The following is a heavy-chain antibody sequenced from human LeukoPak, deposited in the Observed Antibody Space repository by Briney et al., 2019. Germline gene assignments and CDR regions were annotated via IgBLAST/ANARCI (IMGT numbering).Heavy chain of an antibody. J-gene: IGHJ3*02. CDR2: ISWNSGSI. D-gene: IGHD3-22*01. Sequence: GGSLRLSCEASGFTFDDYAMHWVRQAPGKGLEWVSGISWNSGSIGYADSVKGRLTISRDNAKNSLYLQMNSLRAEDTALYYCAKDLAYDSSGYGSFDIWGQGTMVTVSS. CDR3: AKDLAYDSSGYGSFDI. CDR1: GFTFDDYA. V-gene: IGHV3-9*01.